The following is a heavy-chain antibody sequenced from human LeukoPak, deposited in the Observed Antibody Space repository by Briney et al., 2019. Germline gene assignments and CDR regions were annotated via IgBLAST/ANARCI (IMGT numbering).Heavy chain of an antibody. V-gene: IGHV3-66*01. CDR3: ARARIVAAGNDAFDI. D-gene: IGHD6-13*01. CDR2: IYSGGST. Sequence: LSLTCTVSGGSISGYYWTWVRQAPGKGLEWVSIIYSGGSTFYADSVKGRFTISRDNSKNTLYLQMNSLRAEDTAVYYCARARIVAAGNDAFDIWGQGTMVTVSS. J-gene: IGHJ3*02. CDR1: GGSISGYY.